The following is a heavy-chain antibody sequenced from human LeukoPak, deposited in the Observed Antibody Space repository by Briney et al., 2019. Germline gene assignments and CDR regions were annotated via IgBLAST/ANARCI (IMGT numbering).Heavy chain of an antibody. D-gene: IGHD2-21*02. V-gene: IGHV1-2*02. CDR2: INPNSGGT. CDR3: ARDGVYCGGDCYPDY. Sequence: ASVKVSCKASGYTFTGYYMHWVRQAPGQGLEWMGWINPNSGGTNYAQKFQGRVTMTRDTSISTAYMELSRLRSDDTAVYYCARDGVYCGGDCYPDYWGQGTLVTVSS. J-gene: IGHJ4*02. CDR1: GYTFTGYY.